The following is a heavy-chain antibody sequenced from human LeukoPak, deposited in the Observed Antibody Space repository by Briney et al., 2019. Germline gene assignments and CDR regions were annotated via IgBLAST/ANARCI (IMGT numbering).Heavy chain of an antibody. J-gene: IGHJ6*03. CDR3: ARRQGVITDYYYYMDV. CDR1: GFTFSSYW. V-gene: IGHV3-7*01. D-gene: IGHD3-10*01. Sequence: GGSLRLSCAASGFTFSSYWMSWVRQAPGKGLEWVANIKQDGSEKYYVDSVKGRFTISRDNAKNSLYLQMNSQRAEDTAVYYCARRQGVITDYYYYMDVWGKGTTVTISS. CDR2: IKQDGSEK.